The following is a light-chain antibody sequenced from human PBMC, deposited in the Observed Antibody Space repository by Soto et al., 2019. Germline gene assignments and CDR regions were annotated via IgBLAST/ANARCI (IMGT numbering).Light chain of an antibody. Sequence: EVVMRQSSATLSVSPGEGATRSCRASQGIGGTLAWYQHNPGQTPRLLIYDTSTRATGDPTRFSGSRSGAEFTLAIDSLQSENFAVYCCQPYIDFPLTVSGGTKV. CDR1: QGIGGT. CDR2: DTS. J-gene: IGKJ4*01. CDR3: QPYIDFPLT. V-gene: IGKV3-15*01.